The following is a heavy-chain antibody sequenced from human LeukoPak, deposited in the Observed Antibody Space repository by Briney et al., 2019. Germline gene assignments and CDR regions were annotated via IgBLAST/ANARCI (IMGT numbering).Heavy chain of an antibody. Sequence: PSETLSLTCTVSGGSISSSSYYWGWIRQPPGKGLEWIGSIYYSGSTYYNPSLKSRVTISVDTSKNQFSLKLSSVTAADTAVYYCARGTPHYSDSTGYHYFDHWGQGTLVTVSS. V-gene: IGHV4-39*07. J-gene: IGHJ4*02. D-gene: IGHD3-22*01. CDR3: ARGTPHYSDSTGYHYFDH. CDR1: GGSISSSSYY. CDR2: IYYSGST.